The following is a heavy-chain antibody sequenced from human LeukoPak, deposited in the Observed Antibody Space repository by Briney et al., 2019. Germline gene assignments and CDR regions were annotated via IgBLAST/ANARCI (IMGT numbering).Heavy chain of an antibody. CDR1: GGSISSYY. D-gene: IGHD1-14*01. V-gene: IGHV4-59*01. Sequence: SETLSLTCTVSGGSISSYYWSWIRQPPGKGLEWIGYIYYSGSTNYNPSLKSRVSISIDTSKSQFSLKLSSVTAADTAVYFCARGGGGITPFYYWGQGTLVTVSS. CDR3: ARGGGGITPFYY. J-gene: IGHJ4*02. CDR2: IYYSGST.